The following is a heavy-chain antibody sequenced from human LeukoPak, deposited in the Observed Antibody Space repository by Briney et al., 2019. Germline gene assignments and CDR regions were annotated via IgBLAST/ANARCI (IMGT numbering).Heavy chain of an antibody. J-gene: IGHJ4*02. D-gene: IGHD3-3*01. CDR1: GGTFSSYA. CDR3: ASRVGGDYYFDY. CDR2: IIPIFGTA. V-gene: IGHV1-69*05. Sequence: SVKVSCKASGGTFSSYAISWVRQAPGQGLEWMGGIIPIFGTANYARKFQGRVTITTDESTSTAYMELSSLRSEDTAVYYCASRVGGDYYFDYWGQGTLVTVSS.